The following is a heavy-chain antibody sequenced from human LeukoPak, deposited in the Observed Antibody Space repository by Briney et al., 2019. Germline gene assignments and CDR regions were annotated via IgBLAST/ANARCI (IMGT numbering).Heavy chain of an antibody. CDR2: LYPSGSM. CDR1: VGSISSYY. CDR3: ARERGRFSYYDSTGYYDS. V-gene: IGHV4-59*01. Sequence: PSETLSLTCTVSVGSISSYYWSWIRQPPGKGLEWIGYLYPSGSMNHNPSLKSRVTISVDTSKNQFSLKLSSVTAADTAVYYCARERGRFSYYDSTGYYDSWGQGTLVTVSS. J-gene: IGHJ4*02. D-gene: IGHD3-22*01.